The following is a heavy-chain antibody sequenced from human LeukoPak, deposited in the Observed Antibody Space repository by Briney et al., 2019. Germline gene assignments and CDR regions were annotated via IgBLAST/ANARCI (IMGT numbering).Heavy chain of an antibody. CDR3: ARATYYYDSSGYYYRGLANTFDY. V-gene: IGHV4-30-2*01. CDR1: GGSISSGGYS. D-gene: IGHD3-22*01. Sequence: PSQTLSLTCAVSGGSISSGGYSWSWIRQPPGKGLEWIGYIYHSGSTYYNPSLKSRVTISVDRSKNQFSLKLSSVTAADTAVYYCARATYYYDSSGYYYRGLANTFDYWGQGTLVTVSS. J-gene: IGHJ4*02. CDR2: IYHSGST.